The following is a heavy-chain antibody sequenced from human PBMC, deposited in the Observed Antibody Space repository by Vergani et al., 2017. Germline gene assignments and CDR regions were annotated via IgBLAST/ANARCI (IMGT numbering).Heavy chain of an antibody. CDR1: GFTFSSYS. CDR3: ARGYCSGGSCYKAFWFDP. CDR2: ISSSSSTI. J-gene: IGHJ5*02. V-gene: IGHV3-48*02. Sequence: EVQLVESGGGLVQPGGSLRLSCAASGFTFSSYSMNWVRQAPGEGLEWVSYISSSSSTIYYADSVKGRFTISRDNAKNSLYLQMNSLRDEDTAVYYCARGYCSGGSCYKAFWFDPWGQGTLVTVSS. D-gene: IGHD2-15*01.